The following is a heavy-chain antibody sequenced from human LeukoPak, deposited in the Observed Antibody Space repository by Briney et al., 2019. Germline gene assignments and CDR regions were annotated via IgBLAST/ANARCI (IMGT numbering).Heavy chain of an antibody. J-gene: IGHJ4*02. Sequence: PGGSLRLSCVASGFTFSSYAMSWVRQAPGKGLEWVSAISGNGGRTYFADSVKGRFIISRDNSKNTLFLQLNSLRGEDTAVYYCASRLKNPSDYGLSKYYFDSWGQGTLVTVSS. V-gene: IGHV3-23*01. CDR3: ASRLKNPSDYGLSKYYFDS. CDR1: GFTFSSYA. D-gene: IGHD4-17*01. CDR2: ISGNGGRT.